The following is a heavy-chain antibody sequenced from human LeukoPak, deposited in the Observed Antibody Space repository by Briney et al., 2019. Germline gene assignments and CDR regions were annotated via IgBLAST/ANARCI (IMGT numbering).Heavy chain of an antibody. CDR3: AKPYDSSGYYYNY. CDR1: GFTFSSYA. CDR2: ISDSGGST. V-gene: IGHV3-23*01. D-gene: IGHD3-22*01. Sequence: PGGSLRLSCAASGFTFSSYAMSWVRQAPGKGLEWVSAISDSGGSTYYEDPVKGRFTICRDNSKNTLYLQMNSLRAEDTAVYYCAKPYDSSGYYYNYWGQGTLVTVSS. J-gene: IGHJ4*02.